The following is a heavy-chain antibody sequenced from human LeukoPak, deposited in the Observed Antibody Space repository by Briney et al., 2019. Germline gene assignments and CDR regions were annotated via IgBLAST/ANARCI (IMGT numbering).Heavy chain of an antibody. V-gene: IGHV3-21*01. D-gene: IGHD6-25*01. CDR3: ARSGPLDYYYMDV. CDR2: ISSSSSYI. J-gene: IGHJ6*03. Sequence: GGSLRLSCAASGFTFSSYSMNWFRQAPGRGLEWVSSISSSSSYIYYADSVKGRFTISRDNAKNSLYLQINSLRAEDTAVYYCARSGPLDYYYMDVWGKGTTVTVSS. CDR1: GFTFSSYS.